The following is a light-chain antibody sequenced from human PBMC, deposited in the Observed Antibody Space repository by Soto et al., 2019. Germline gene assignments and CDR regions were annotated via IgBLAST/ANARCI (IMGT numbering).Light chain of an antibody. J-gene: IGLJ1*01. CDR1: SSDVGGYNY. V-gene: IGLV2-11*01. CDR2: DVS. Sequence: QSVLTQPRSVSESPGQSVTIPCTGTSSDVGGYNYVSWYQQHPGKAPKLMIYDVSKRPSGVPDRFSGSKSGNTASLTISGLRAEDEADYYCCSYAGKPYVFGTGTKVTV. CDR3: CSYAGKPYV.